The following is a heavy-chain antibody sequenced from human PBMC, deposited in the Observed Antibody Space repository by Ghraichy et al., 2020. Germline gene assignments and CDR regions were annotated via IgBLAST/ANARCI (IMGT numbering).Heavy chain of an antibody. CDR2: IYDIGST. Sequence: SETLSLTCTVSGGSISSYYWSWIRQPPGKGLEWIGYIYDIGSTNYNPSLKSRVTISVDTSKNQFSLKLSSVTAADTAVYYCASGRWLQLPNYWGQGTLVTVSS. CDR1: GGSISSYY. CDR3: ASGRWLQLPNY. J-gene: IGHJ4*02. V-gene: IGHV4-59*01. D-gene: IGHD5-24*01.